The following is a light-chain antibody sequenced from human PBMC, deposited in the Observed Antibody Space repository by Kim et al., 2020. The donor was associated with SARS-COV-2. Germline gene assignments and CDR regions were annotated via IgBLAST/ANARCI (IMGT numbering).Light chain of an antibody. V-gene: IGLV3-1*01. CDR3: QTWDSRTVV. J-gene: IGLJ2*01. CDR1: KLGDNF. CDR2: RDT. Sequence: GSPGKTASITCSGDKLGDNFASWYQQKPGQSPVLVIYRDTERPSEIPERFSGSNSGNTATLTISGTQTIDEAAYYCQTWDSRTVVFGGGTQLTVL.